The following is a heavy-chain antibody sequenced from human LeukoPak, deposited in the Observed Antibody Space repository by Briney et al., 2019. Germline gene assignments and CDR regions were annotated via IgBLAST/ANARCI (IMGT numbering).Heavy chain of an antibody. V-gene: IGHV3-23*01. CDR2: MSGSGGST. Sequence: PGGSLRLSCAASGFTFSSYAMSWVRQAPGKGLEWVSAMSGSGGSTYYADSVKGRFTISRDNSNNTLYLQMNSLRAEDTAVYYCARDRSSGTSLPSAPFDPWGQGTLVTVSS. CDR3: ARDRSSGTSLPSAPFDP. D-gene: IGHD3-10*01. CDR1: GFTFSSYA. J-gene: IGHJ5*02.